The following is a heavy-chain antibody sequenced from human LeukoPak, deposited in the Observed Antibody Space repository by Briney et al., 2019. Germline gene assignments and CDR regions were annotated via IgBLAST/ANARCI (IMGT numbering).Heavy chain of an antibody. CDR3: AKDRRFWSGNPTAGY. V-gene: IGHV3-30*02. D-gene: IGHD3-3*01. CDR1: GFTFSSYA. J-gene: IGHJ4*02. CDR2: IRYDGSNK. Sequence: PGGSLRLSCAASGFTFSSYAMSWVRQAPGKGLEWVAFIRYDGSNKYYADSVKGRFTISRDNSKNTLYLQMNSLRAEDTAVYYCAKDRRFWSGNPTAGYWGQGTLVTVSS.